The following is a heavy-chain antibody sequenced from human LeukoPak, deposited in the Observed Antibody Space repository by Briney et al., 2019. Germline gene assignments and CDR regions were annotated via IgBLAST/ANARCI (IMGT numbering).Heavy chain of an antibody. CDR2: TYYRSKWYY. Sequence: SQTLSLTCAISGDSFSSNSAAWNWIRQSPSRGLEWLGRTYYRSKWYYDYAVAVKSRISINPDTSKNQFSLQLSSVTPEDTAVYYCARDPVGGSTIFDYWGQGTLVTVSS. V-gene: IGHV6-1*01. CDR1: GDSFSSNSAA. D-gene: IGHD1-26*01. J-gene: IGHJ4*02. CDR3: ARDPVGGSTIFDY.